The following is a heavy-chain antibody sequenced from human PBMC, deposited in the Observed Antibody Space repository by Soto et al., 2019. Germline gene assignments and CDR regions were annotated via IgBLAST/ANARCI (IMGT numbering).Heavy chain of an antibody. D-gene: IGHD4-17*01. J-gene: IGHJ4*02. Sequence: PSETLSLTCTVSGGSISSYYWSWIRQPPGKGLEWIGYIYYSGSTNYNPSLKSRVTISVDTSKNQFSLKLSSVTAADTAVYYCARQVRTTVTTHFDYWGQGTLVTVSS. CDR2: IYYSGST. CDR3: ARQVRTTVTTHFDY. V-gene: IGHV4-59*08. CDR1: GGSISSYY.